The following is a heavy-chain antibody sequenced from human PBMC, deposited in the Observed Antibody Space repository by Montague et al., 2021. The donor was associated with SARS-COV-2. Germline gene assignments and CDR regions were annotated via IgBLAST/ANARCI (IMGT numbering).Heavy chain of an antibody. Sequence: SETLSLTCTVAGDSISSSTYDWGWVRQPPGKGLEWIGSFFYNGATHYNPSLKSRVTISVDTSKNQFSLKLNSVTAADTAVYYCARCRLRNLCDYWGQGTLVTASA. CDR1: GDSISSSTYD. J-gene: IGHJ4*02. D-gene: IGHD4-17*01. CDR3: ARCRLRNLCDY. CDR2: FFYNGAT. V-gene: IGHV4-39*01.